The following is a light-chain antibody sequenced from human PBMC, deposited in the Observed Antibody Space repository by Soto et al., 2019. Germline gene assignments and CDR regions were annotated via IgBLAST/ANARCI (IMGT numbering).Light chain of an antibody. CDR3: QKYNYWPSLT. J-gene: IGKJ1*01. V-gene: IGKV3-15*01. CDR2: GAS. Sequence: EIVMTQSPATLSVSPGERATLSCRASQSVSSNLAWYQQKPGQAPRLLIYGASTRATGIPARFSGSGSGTEFTPNHSSLQSEGFSVYYWQKYNYWPSLTVGQGTKVEIK. CDR1: QSVSSN.